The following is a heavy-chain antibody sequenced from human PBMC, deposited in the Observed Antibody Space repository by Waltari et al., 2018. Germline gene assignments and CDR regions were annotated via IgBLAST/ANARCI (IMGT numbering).Heavy chain of an antibody. Sequence: GQLVQSGGEVKRPGASVKISCKASGYRYVSYGISWVRQAPGQGLEWMGWISSYDGNTKTVQKFQGRLTLTTDTSTQTTYMEIRSLRSDDTVIYFCAREKDTALEAGAFDVWGQGTRVTVSS. J-gene: IGHJ3*01. D-gene: IGHD5-18*01. CDR1: GYRYVSYG. V-gene: IGHV1-18*01. CDR2: ISSYDGNT. CDR3: AREKDTALEAGAFDV.